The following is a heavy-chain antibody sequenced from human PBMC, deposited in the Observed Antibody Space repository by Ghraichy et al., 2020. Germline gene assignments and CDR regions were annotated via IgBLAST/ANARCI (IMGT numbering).Heavy chain of an antibody. CDR2: IYYSGST. D-gene: IGHD3-9*01. Sequence: SQTRSLTCTVSGGSISSYHWSWIRQPPGKGLEWIGYIYYSGSTNYNPSLKSRVTISVDTSKNQFSLKLSSVTAADTAVYYCAREEHDILTGYSLRNFDLWGRGTLVTVSS. V-gene: IGHV4-59*01. CDR3: AREEHDILTGYSLRNFDL. CDR1: GGSISSYH. J-gene: IGHJ2*01.